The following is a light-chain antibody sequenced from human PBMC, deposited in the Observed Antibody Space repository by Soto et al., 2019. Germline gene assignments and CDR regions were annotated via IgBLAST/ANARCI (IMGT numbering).Light chain of an antibody. CDR2: GAS. CDR3: QTYSSAPLT. CDR1: QGIINY. J-gene: IGKJ4*01. V-gene: IGKV1-27*01. Sequence: DIQMTQSPSTLSASMGDRVTISCRASQGIINYLAWYQQKPGKVPKLLIYGASTLHSGVPSRFSGSGSGTDFTLTIGRLQPGDVATYYCQTYSSAPLTFGGGTKVDIK.